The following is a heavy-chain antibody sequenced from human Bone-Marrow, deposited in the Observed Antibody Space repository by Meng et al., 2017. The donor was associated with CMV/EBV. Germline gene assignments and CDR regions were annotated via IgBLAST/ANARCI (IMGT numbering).Heavy chain of an antibody. J-gene: IGHJ6*02. CDR3: AKELGSSGWYYGMDV. Sequence: GGSLRLSCAASGFTFSSYGMHWVRQAPGKGLEWVAVIWYDGSNKYYADSVKGRFTISRDNSKNTLYLQMNSLRAEDTAVYYCAKELGSSGWYYGMDVWGQGTTVTVSS. CDR1: GFTFSSYG. V-gene: IGHV3-33*06. CDR2: IWYDGSNK. D-gene: IGHD6-19*01.